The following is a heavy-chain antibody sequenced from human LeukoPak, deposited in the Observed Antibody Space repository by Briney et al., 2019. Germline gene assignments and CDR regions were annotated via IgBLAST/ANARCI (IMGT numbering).Heavy chain of an antibody. CDR1: GYTITDSYS. CDR2: ISTYNGYT. Sequence: ASVKVSCKASGYTITDSYSITWVRQAPGQGLEWVGYISTYNGYTNYAQNLQGRVSMTTDTSTNTAYMELRSLRSDDTAVYYCARADNGAREGFDYWGQGTLVTVSS. V-gene: IGHV1-18*01. CDR3: ARADNGAREGFDY. D-gene: IGHD1-1*01. J-gene: IGHJ4*02.